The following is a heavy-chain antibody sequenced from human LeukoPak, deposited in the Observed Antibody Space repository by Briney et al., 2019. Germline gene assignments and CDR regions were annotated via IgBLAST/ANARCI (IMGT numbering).Heavy chain of an antibody. D-gene: IGHD3-22*01. V-gene: IGHV3-23*01. Sequence: GGSLRLSCGASGFSFNRFAMTWVRQAPGRGLEWVSTIELDGSDTYYADSVKGRFAVSRDNSKNTLYLQMNSLRAEDTAVYYCASSVYYYDSSGYSPFDYWGQGTLVTVSS. CDR1: GFSFNRFA. CDR2: IELDGSDT. J-gene: IGHJ4*02. CDR3: ASSVYYYDSSGYSPFDY.